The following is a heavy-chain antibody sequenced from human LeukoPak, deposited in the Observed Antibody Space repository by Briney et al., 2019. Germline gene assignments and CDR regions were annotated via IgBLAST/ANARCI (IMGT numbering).Heavy chain of an antibody. D-gene: IGHD3-22*01. CDR2: IFHSGST. CDR1: GDSISSSNW. V-gene: IGHV4-4*02. CDR3: ARDLRDWGDSSGYYYGDGFDP. Sequence: SGTLSLTCAVSGDSISSSNWWSWVRQPPGKGLEWIGEIFHSGSTNYNPSLKSRVTISVDKSKNQFSLKLSSVTAADTAVYYCARDLRDWGDSSGYYYGDGFDPWGQGTLVTVSS. J-gene: IGHJ5*02.